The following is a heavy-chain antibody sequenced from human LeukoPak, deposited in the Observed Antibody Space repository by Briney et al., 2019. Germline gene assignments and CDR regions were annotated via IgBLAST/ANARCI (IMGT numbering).Heavy chain of an antibody. CDR2: ISSSGSTI. Sequence: GGSLRLSCAASGFTFSDYYMFWIRQAPGKGLEWVSYISSSGSTISYADSVKGRFTISRDNSKNTLYLQMNSLRAEDTAIYYCAKESLLLRGPLLIYYFDFWGQGTLVTVSS. D-gene: IGHD3-10*01. CDR3: AKESLLLRGPLLIYYFDF. J-gene: IGHJ4*02. V-gene: IGHV3-11*01. CDR1: GFTFSDYY.